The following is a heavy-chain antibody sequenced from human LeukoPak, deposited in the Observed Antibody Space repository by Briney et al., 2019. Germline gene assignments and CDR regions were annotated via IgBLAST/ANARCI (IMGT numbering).Heavy chain of an antibody. CDR3: ATGLCLRCPFDY. CDR1: GYSFTSYW. V-gene: IGHV5-51*01. CDR2: IFPGDCDT. D-gene: IGHD5/OR15-5a*01. Sequence: GESLKISCKGSGYSFTSYWIGWVRQMPGKGLEGMGIIFPGDCDTSYSPSFKGQVTISVDKSINTSYLKWSSLKASDTAMYYWATGLCLRCPFDYWGQGTLVTVAS. J-gene: IGHJ4*02.